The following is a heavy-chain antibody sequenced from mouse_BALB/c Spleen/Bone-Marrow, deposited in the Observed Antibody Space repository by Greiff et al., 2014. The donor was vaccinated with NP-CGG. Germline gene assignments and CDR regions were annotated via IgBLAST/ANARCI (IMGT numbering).Heavy chain of an antibody. CDR2: INPSTGYT. J-gene: IGHJ2*01. CDR1: GYTFTNYW. Sequence: QVQLQQSGAELAKPGASVKMSCKASGYTFTNYWMHWVKQRPGQGLEWIGYINPSTGYTEYNQKFKDKATLTADKSSSTAYMQLXSLTSEDSAVYYCARIYYYGRDYWGQGTTLTVSS. D-gene: IGHD1-1*01. V-gene: IGHV1-7*01. CDR3: ARIYYYGRDY.